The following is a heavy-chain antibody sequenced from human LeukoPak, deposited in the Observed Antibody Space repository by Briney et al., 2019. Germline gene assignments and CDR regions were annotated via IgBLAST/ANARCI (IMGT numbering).Heavy chain of an antibody. CDR3: AKVNYYGSGSYHTPFDP. V-gene: IGHV4-38-2*01. CDR2: ISYSGST. Sequence: SETLSLTCGVSNYAISSGFYWGWIRQPPGKGLECIGIISYSGSTYYNPSLKSRVTISVDTSKNQFSLRLSSVTVSDTAVYYCAKVNYYGSGSYHTPFDPWGQGTLVTV. D-gene: IGHD3-10*01. CDR1: NYAISSGFY. J-gene: IGHJ5*02.